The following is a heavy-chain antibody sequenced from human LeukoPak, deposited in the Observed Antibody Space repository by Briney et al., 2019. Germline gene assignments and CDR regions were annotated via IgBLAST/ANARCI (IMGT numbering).Heavy chain of an antibody. CDR3: ARGVEYLYCGSGSYLDY. CDR1: GFTFSSNY. J-gene: IGHJ4*02. Sequence: PGGSLRLSCAASGFTFSSNYMSWVRQAPGKGLEWDSVIYSGGSTYYADSVKGRFTISRDNSKNTLYLQMNSLRAEDTAVYYCARGVEYLYCGSGSYLDYWGQGTLVTVSS. D-gene: IGHD3-10*01. V-gene: IGHV3-53*01. CDR2: IYSGGST.